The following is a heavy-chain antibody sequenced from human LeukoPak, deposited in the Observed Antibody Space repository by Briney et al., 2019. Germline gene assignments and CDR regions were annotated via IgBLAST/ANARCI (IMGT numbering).Heavy chain of an antibody. D-gene: IGHD6-19*01. CDR3: AREIAVAGSGNWFDP. CDR1: GFTFSSYW. V-gene: IGHV3-7*01. CDR2: IKQDGSEK. J-gene: IGHJ5*02. Sequence: GGSLRLSCAASGFTFSSYWMSWVRQAPGKGLEWVANIKQDGSEKYYVDSVKGRFTISRDNAKNSLYLQTNSPRAEDTAVYYCAREIAVAGSGNWFDPWGQGTLVTVSS.